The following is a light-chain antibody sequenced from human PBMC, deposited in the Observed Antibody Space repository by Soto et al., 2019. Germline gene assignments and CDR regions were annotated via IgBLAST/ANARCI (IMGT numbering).Light chain of an antibody. CDR1: SSDVGAYKY. Sequence: QSALTQPASVSGSPGQSITISCAGTSSDVGAYKYVSWYQQHPGNAPKLMIYDVSNRPSGVSNRFSGSMSGNTASLTISGLQAEDEADYYCASYTSSSTLVFGTGTKLTVL. CDR3: ASYTSSSTLV. CDR2: DVS. V-gene: IGLV2-14*01. J-gene: IGLJ1*01.